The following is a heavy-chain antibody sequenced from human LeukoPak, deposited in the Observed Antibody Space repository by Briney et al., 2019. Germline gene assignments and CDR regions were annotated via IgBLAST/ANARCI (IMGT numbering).Heavy chain of an antibody. Sequence: GGSLRLSCAASGFTFSGHSMTWVRQAPGKGLEWVANINLGGSERFYVDFVKGRFTISRDNADNSMYLQMNSLRAEDTAVYYCGRVIAGAIDYWGQGTLVTASS. CDR1: GFTFSGHS. CDR2: INLGGSER. J-gene: IGHJ4*02. D-gene: IGHD6-13*01. CDR3: GRVIAGAIDY. V-gene: IGHV3-7*01.